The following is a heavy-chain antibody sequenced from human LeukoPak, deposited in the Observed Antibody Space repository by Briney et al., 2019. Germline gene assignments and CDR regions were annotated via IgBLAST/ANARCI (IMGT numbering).Heavy chain of an antibody. V-gene: IGHV3-23*01. CDR1: GFTFSSYE. D-gene: IGHD2-21*01. CDR2: ITGSGDNT. Sequence: GGSLRLSCAASGFTFSSYEMNWVRQAPGKGLEWVSSITGSGDNTYYADSVKGRFTISRDNSKNTLYLQMNSLRAEDTALYFCARLTQNWGQGTLVTVSS. CDR3: ARLTQN. J-gene: IGHJ4*02.